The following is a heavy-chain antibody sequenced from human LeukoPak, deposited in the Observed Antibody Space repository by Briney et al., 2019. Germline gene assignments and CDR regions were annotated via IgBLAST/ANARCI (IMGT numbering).Heavy chain of an antibody. CDR2: IKQDGSEK. V-gene: IGHV3-7*01. CDR3: ASQGGGWYSAEFDY. J-gene: IGHJ4*02. CDR1: GFTFSSYS. D-gene: IGHD6-19*01. Sequence: GGSLRLSCAASGFTFSSYSMSWVRQAPGKGLEWVANIKQDGSEKYYVDSVKGRFTISRDNAKNSLYLQMNSLRAEDTAVYYCASQGGGWYSAEFDYWGQGTLVTVSS.